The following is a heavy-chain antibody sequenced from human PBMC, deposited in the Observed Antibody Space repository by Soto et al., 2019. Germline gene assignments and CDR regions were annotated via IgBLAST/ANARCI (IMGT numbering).Heavy chain of an antibody. Sequence: QLQLQESGPGLVKPSETLSLTCTVSGGSISSSSYYWGWIRQPPGKGLEWIGSIYYSGSTYYNPSLKSRVTISVATSKKQSSLKLSSVTAADTAVYYCATLWFGEGNYWGQGTLVTVSS. CDR1: GGSISSSSYY. V-gene: IGHV4-39*01. J-gene: IGHJ4*02. CDR2: IYYSGST. CDR3: ATLWFGEGNY. D-gene: IGHD3-10*01.